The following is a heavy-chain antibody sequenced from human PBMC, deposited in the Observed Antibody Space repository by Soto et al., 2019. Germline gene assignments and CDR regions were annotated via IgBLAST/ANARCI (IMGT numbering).Heavy chain of an antibody. CDR2: IYYSGST. D-gene: IGHD3-3*01. CDR3: ARKTSDYDFWSGQYRHFDY. Sequence: SETLSLTCTVSGGSIGSSSYYWGWIRQPPGKGLEWIGSIYYSGSTYYNPSLKSRVTISVDTSKNQFSLKLSSVTAADTAVYYCARKTSDYDFWSGQYRHFDYWGQGTLVTVSS. CDR1: GGSIGSSSYY. J-gene: IGHJ4*02. V-gene: IGHV4-39*01.